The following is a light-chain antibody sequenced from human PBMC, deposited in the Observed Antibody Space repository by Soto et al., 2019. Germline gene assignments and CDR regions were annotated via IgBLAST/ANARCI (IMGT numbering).Light chain of an antibody. J-gene: IGKJ4*01. CDR1: QSVSSN. CDR3: QQYNNWPSLLT. Sequence: ELVMTQSPATLSVSPGERATLSCRASQSVSSNLAWYQQKPGQAPSLLIYGASARATGIPARFSGSGSGTEFTLTISSLQSEDFAVYYCQQYNNWPSLLTFGGGTKVDIK. V-gene: IGKV3-15*01. CDR2: GAS.